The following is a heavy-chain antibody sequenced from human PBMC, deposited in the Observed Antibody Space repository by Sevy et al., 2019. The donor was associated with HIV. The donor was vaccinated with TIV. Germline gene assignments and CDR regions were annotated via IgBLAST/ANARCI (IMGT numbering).Heavy chain of an antibody. J-gene: IGHJ5*02. CDR3: TRGRSGTYGWFDP. Sequence: GGSLRLSCAASGFTFSSHWMHWVRQAPGKGLVWVSRLNGDGSSASYADFVKGRFTISRDNGKNTVYLQISSLTADDTAVYYCTRGRSGTYGWFDPWVQGTLVTVSS. CDR2: LNGDGSSA. V-gene: IGHV3-74*01. CDR1: GFTFSSHW. D-gene: IGHD6-19*01.